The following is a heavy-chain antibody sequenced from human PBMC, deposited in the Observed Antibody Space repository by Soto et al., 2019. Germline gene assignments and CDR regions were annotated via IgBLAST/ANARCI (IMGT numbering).Heavy chain of an antibody. Sequence: GGSLRLSCAASGFTFSSYSMNWVRQAPGKGLEWVSYISSSSSTIYYADSVKGRFTISRDNAKNSLYLQMNSLRAEDTAVYYCARDLNSGLFDYWGQGTPVTVSS. V-gene: IGHV3-48*01. CDR3: ARDLNSGLFDY. CDR1: GFTFSSYS. CDR2: ISSSSSTI. J-gene: IGHJ4*02. D-gene: IGHD2-15*01.